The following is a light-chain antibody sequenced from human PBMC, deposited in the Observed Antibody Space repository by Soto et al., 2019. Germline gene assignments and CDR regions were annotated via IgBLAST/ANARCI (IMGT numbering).Light chain of an antibody. CDR2: VTS. J-gene: IGKJ2*01. Sequence: DIQMTQSPSSLSASVGDRVTITCRASQDISSYLNWFQQKPGKAPKLLVSVTSSLHFGVPLRFTGSGTGTSFTLTINGIQADDFATYYCQQNYITPFTFGQGTKLEI. CDR3: QQNYITPFT. V-gene: IGKV1-39*01. CDR1: QDISSY.